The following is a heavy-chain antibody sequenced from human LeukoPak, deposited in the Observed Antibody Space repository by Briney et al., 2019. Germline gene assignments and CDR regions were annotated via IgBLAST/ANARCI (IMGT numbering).Heavy chain of an antibody. D-gene: IGHD6-19*01. CDR1: GGSISSSNW. Sequence: SGTLSLTCAVSGGSISSSNWWSWVRQPPGKGLEWIGEIYHSGSTNYNPSLKSRVTISVDKSKNQFSLKLSSVTAADTAVYYCARDVRGWYRDNWFDPWGQGTLVTVSS. CDR2: IYHSGST. CDR3: ARDVRGWYRDNWFDP. J-gene: IGHJ5*02. V-gene: IGHV4-4*02.